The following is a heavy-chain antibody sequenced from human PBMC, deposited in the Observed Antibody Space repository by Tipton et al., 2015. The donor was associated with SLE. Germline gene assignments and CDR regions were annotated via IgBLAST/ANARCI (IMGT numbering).Heavy chain of an antibody. Sequence: SLRLSCAASGFTVSSNYMSWVRQAPGKGLEWVSVIYSGGSTYYADSVKGRFTISRDNSKNTLYLQMNSLRAEDTAVYYCARGSSYSSGWYDWFDPWGQGTLVTVSS. D-gene: IGHD6-19*01. V-gene: IGHV3-53*01. J-gene: IGHJ5*02. CDR3: ARGSSYSSGWYDWFDP. CDR2: IYSGGST. CDR1: GFTVSSNY.